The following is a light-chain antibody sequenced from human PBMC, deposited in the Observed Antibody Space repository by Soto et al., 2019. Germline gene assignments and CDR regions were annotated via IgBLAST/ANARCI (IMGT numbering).Light chain of an antibody. J-gene: IGKJ1*01. V-gene: IGKV3-15*01. Sequence: EIVMTQSPATLSVSPGERATLSCGASQSAGSNLAWYQYKPGQAPRLLIYGASTRATGIPVRFSGSGSGTEFILTVSSVQSEDFAVYYCQQYNDWPRTFGQGTKVEI. CDR1: QSAGSN. CDR3: QQYNDWPRT. CDR2: GAS.